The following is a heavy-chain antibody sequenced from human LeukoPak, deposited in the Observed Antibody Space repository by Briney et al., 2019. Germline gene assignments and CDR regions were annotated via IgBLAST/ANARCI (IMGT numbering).Heavy chain of an antibody. CDR3: ARSGRDGDWAPFDY. D-gene: IGHD2-21*02. Sequence: SETLSLTCAVSGVSISSYYWGWIRQPPGKGLEWVWGIYYSGSTTYNPSLKSRVTISVETSKNQISLKLSSVTAAETAVYYCARSGRDGDWAPFDYWGQGTLVTVSS. CDR2: IYYSGST. J-gene: IGHJ4*02. CDR1: GVSISSYY. V-gene: IGHV4-59*08.